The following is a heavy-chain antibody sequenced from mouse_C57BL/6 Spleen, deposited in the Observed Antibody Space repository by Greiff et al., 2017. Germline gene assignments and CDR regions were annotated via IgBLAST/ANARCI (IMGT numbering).Heavy chain of an antibody. CDR1: GYTFTSYW. Sequence: QVQLQQPGAELVRPGSSVKMSCKASGYTFTSYWMHWVKQRPIQGLEWIGNIDPSDSETHYNQKFKDKATLTVDKSSSTAYMQLSSLTAEDSAVYFCAREDYCGNYEFAYWGQGTLVTVSA. V-gene: IGHV1-52*01. J-gene: IGHJ3*01. CDR3: AREDYCGNYEFAY. CDR2: IDPSDSET. D-gene: IGHD2-1*01.